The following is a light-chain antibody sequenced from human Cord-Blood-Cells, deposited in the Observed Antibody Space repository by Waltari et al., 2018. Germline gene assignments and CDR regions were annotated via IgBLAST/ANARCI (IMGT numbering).Light chain of an antibody. V-gene: IGKV1-33*01. Sequence: DIQMTQSPSSLSASVGDRVTITCQASQDISNDLNWYQQKPGKAPKLLIYDASNLETGVPSRFSGSGSGTDFTVTISSLQPEDIATYYCQQYDNLPFTFVPGTKVDI. CDR2: DAS. CDR3: QQYDNLPFT. CDR1: QDISND. J-gene: IGKJ3*01.